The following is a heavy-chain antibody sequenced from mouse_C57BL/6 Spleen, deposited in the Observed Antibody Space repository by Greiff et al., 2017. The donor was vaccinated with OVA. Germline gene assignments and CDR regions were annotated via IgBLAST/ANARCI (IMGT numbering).Heavy chain of an antibody. J-gene: IGHJ3*01. Sequence: EVKLQQPGAELVRPGASVTLSCTASGFNIKDDYMHWVKQRPEQGLEWLGWIDPENGDTEYASKFQGKATITADTSSNTAFLQLSSLTSEDTAVYYCTPIYYYGSSSPWFAYWGHGTLVTVSA. CDR2: IDPENGDT. D-gene: IGHD1-1*01. V-gene: IGHV14-4*01. CDR3: TPIYYYGSSSPWFAY. CDR1: GFNIKDDY.